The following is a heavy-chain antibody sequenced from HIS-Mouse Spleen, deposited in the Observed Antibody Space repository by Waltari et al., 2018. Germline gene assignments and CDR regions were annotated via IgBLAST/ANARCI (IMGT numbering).Heavy chain of an antibody. J-gene: IGHJ2*01. CDR1: GGSISSSSYY. V-gene: IGHV4-39*07. Sequence: QLQLQESGPGLVKPSETLSLTCTVSGGSISSSSYYWGWIRQPPGKGLGWIGSISSSGSTVSNPSLKSRVTISGDTSKNQFSRKLSSVTAADTAVYYCAREIPYSSSWYDWYFDLWGRGTLVTVSS. CDR3: AREIPYSSSWYDWYFDL. D-gene: IGHD6-13*01. CDR2: ISSSGST.